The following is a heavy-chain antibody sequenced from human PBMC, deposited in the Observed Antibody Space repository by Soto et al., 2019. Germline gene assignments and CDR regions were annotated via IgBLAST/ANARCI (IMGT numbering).Heavy chain of an antibody. CDR1: GFTFSSYS. J-gene: IGHJ4*02. CDR2: ISSASSTI. D-gene: IGHD6-13*01. V-gene: IGHV3-48*01. CDR3: ARGEFKYGAAAPYY. Sequence: EVQLVESGGGLVQPGGSLRLSCAASGFTFSSYSMNWVRQAPGKGLEWVSYISSASSTIYYADSVKGRFTISRDNAKNSLYLQMNSLRAEDTAVYYCARGEFKYGAAAPYYWGQGTLVTVSS.